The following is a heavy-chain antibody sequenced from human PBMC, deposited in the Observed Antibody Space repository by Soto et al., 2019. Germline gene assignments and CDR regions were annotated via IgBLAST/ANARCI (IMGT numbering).Heavy chain of an antibody. D-gene: IGHD2-21*01. J-gene: IGHJ6*02. CDR3: ARHGNGYSYGMDV. Sequence: KPSETLSLTCNVPGGAINSETYYWAWIRQPPGKGLEWIGSIYYSGTTYYNPSLKSRVTISVDTSKNQFSLRLSSVTAADTAVYYCARHGNGYSYGMDVWGQGTTVTVSS. CDR1: GGAINSETYY. CDR2: IYYSGTT. V-gene: IGHV4-39*01.